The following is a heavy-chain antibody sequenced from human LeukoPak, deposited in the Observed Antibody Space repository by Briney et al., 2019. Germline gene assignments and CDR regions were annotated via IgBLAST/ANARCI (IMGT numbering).Heavy chain of an antibody. V-gene: IGHV3-23*01. D-gene: IGHD6-13*01. J-gene: IGHJ4*02. CDR1: GFSVSSNY. CDR3: AGGRRHLVHGPLDY. CDR2: ISGSGGST. Sequence: PGGSLRLSCAASGFSVSSNYMSWVRQAPGKGLEWVSSISGSGGSTYYADSVKGRFTISRDNSKNMLYLQMNSLRAEGTAVYYCAGGRRHLVHGPLDYWGQGTLVTVSS.